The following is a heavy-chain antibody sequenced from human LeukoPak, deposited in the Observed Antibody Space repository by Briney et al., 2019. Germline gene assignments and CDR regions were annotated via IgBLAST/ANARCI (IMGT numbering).Heavy chain of an antibody. D-gene: IGHD3-10*01. V-gene: IGHV1-69*13. J-gene: IGHJ6*03. Sequence: SVKVSCKASGGTFSRYAISWVRQAPGQGLEWMGGIIPVLGTTNYAQTFQNKVTITADESTSTTYMELSSLTSEDTAVYYCATSGADYYYYSLDVWGKGTPVTISS. CDR1: GGTFSRYA. CDR3: ATSGADYYYYSLDV. CDR2: IIPVLGTT.